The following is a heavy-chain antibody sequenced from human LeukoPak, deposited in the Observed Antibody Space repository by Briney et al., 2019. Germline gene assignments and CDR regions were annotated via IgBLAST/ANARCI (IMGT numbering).Heavy chain of an antibody. CDR1: GGSISSYY. J-gene: IGHJ4*02. CDR3: ARAHSSSSPELY. Sequence: PSETLSLTCTVSGGSISSYYWSWIRQPPGKGLEWIGYIYYSGSTYYNPSLRSRVTISVDTSKNQFSLKLSSVTAADTAVYYCARAHSSSSPELYWGQGTLVTVSS. V-gene: IGHV4-59*01. CDR2: IYYSGST. D-gene: IGHD6-13*01.